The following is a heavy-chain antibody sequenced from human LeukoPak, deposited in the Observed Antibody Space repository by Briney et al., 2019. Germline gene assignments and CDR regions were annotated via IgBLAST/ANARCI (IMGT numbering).Heavy chain of an antibody. D-gene: IGHD6-13*01. CDR1: GFTFSTYT. J-gene: IGHJ4*02. CDR2: ISSGGSTI. V-gene: IGHV3-48*01. Sequence: GGSLRLSCAASGFTFSTYTMNWVRQAPGKGLEWVSYISSGGSTIYYADSVKGRFTISRDNSKNTLYLQMNSLRAEDTAVYYCAKGIAAAAVYHFDYWGQGTLVTVSS. CDR3: AKGIAAAAVYHFDY.